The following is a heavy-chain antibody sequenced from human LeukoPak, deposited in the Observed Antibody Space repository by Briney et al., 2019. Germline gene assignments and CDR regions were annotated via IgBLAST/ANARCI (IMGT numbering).Heavy chain of an antibody. CDR3: ARGGHFQMWVSDP. Sequence: APVTVSCKASGYTFTSYNINWVRQATGQGLEWMGWMNPNSGNTGYAQKFQGRVTITRNTSISTAYMELSRLRSEDTAVYYCARGGHFQMWVSDPWGQGTQVTVSS. J-gene: IGHJ5*02. CDR1: GYTFTSYN. CDR2: MNPNSGNT. V-gene: IGHV1-8*01. D-gene: IGHD1-26*01.